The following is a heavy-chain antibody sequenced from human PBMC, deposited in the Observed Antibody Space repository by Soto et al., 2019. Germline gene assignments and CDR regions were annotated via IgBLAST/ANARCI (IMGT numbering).Heavy chain of an antibody. D-gene: IGHD7-27*01. V-gene: IGHV4-39*01. CDR1: GGSISSSSYY. CDR3: ARHPWGKTNWGYGNYFDY. CDR2: IYYSGST. J-gene: IGHJ4*02. Sequence: QLQLQESGPGLVKPSETLSLTCTVSGGSISSSSYYWGWIRQPPGKGLEWIGSIYYSGSTYYNPSLKSRVTISVDTSKNQFSLKLSSVTAADTAVYYCARHPWGKTNWGYGNYFDYWGQGTLVTVSS.